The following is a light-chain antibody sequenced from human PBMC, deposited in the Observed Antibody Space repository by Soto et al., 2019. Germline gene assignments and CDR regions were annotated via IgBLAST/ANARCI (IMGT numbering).Light chain of an antibody. CDR2: DTS. CDR3: QHYVNCPLT. CDR1: QGIGDT. V-gene: IGKV3-15*01. Sequence: EIVMTQSPATLSVSPGEGSTLSCRASQGIGDTLAWYQQKPCHPPRLLIYDTSIRATGVPARFSGSRSGAEFTLPTSSLQSEDFAVYYCQHYVNCPLTFGRGTTVDIK. J-gene: IGKJ4*01.